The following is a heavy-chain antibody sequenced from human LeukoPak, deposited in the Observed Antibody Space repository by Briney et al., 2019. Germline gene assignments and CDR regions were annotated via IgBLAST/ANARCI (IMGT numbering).Heavy chain of an antibody. CDR1: GFTFDDYA. CDR3: AKDDNWTSLGGAFDI. V-gene: IGHV3-9*01. Sequence: GGSLRLSCAASGFTFDDYAMHWVRHAPGEGLEWVSGISWNSGSIGYADSVKGRFTISRDNAKNSLYLQMNSLRAEDTALYYCAKDDNWTSLGGAFDIWGQGTMVTVSS. CDR2: ISWNSGSI. J-gene: IGHJ3*02. D-gene: IGHD1-20*01.